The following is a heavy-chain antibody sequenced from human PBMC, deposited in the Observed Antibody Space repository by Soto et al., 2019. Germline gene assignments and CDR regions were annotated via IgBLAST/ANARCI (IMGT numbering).Heavy chain of an antibody. CDR2: IIPIFGTA. D-gene: IGHD6-13*01. J-gene: IGHJ4*02. CDR1: GYTLTELS. V-gene: IGHV1-69*06. CDR3: ASRIAQLEGDY. Sequence: SVKVSCKVSGYTLTELSMHWVRQAPGQGLEWMGGIIPIFGTANYAQKFQGRVTITADKSTSTAYMELSSLRSEDTAVYYCASRIAQLEGDYWGQGTLVTVSS.